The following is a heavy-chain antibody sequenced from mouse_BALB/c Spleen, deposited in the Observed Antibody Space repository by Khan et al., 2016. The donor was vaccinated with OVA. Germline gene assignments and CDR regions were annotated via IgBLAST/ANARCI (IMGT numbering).Heavy chain of an antibody. J-gene: IGHJ2*01. CDR1: GYTFTTYW. CDR3: ARDRIDY. V-gene: IGHV1-7*01. Sequence: QVQLQQSGAELAKPGASVKMSCKASGYTFTTYWMHWVKQRPGQGLEWIGYINPTSGFTVYNQKFKDKATLTADKSSSTAYMQLSSLTSDDSAVYYCARDRIDYWGQGTTLTVSS. CDR2: INPTSGFT.